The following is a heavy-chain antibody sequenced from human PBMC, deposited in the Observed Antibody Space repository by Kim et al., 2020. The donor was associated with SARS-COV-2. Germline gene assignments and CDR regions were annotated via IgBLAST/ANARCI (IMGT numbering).Heavy chain of an antibody. D-gene: IGHD1-26*01. CDR2: IRSDGSSA. V-gene: IGHV3-74*01. CDR3: ARGGYYAGLGYAGGFRDAFDF. J-gene: IGHJ3*01. Sequence: GGSLRLTCTASGFTFTDYWMHWVRQAPGKGPEWVSRIRSDGSSAHYADFVKGRLTISRDNAKNTMYLQMNSLGADDTAVYYCARGGYYAGLGYAGGFRDAFDFWGQGTTVTVS. CDR1: GFTFTDYW.